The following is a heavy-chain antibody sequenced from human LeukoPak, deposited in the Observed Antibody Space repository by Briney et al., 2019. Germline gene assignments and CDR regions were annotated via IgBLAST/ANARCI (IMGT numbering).Heavy chain of an antibody. CDR1: GFTLSNCG. J-gene: IGHJ4*02. V-gene: IGHV3-30*18. CDR3: AKGPWSPGDTEFDY. Sequence: GGSLRLSCAASGFTLSNCGMHWVRQGPGKGLEWVAFISYNGRNIYYRDSVKGRFTISRDNSKNTLYLQMDSLRPEDSALYYCAKGPWSPGDTEFDYWGQGTLVTVSS. CDR2: ISYNGRNI. D-gene: IGHD1-26*01.